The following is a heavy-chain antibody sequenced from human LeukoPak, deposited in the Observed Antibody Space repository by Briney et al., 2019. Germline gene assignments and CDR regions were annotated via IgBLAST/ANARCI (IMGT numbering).Heavy chain of an antibody. CDR2: IYYSGST. CDR3: ARWGYQLLSSYYYYGMDV. CDR1: GYSISSGYY. J-gene: IGHJ6*02. Sequence: SETLSLTCNVSGYSISSGYYWAWIRQAPGKGLEWIGYIYYSGSTYYNPSLKSRVTISVDTSKNQFSLKLSSVTAADTAVYYCARWGYQLLSSYYYYGMDVWGQGTTVTVSS. V-gene: IGHV4-38-2*02. D-gene: IGHD2-2*01.